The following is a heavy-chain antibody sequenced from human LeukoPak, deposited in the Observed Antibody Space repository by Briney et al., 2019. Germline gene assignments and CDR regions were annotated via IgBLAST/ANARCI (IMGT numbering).Heavy chain of an antibody. V-gene: IGHV3-23*01. CDR2: ISGSGGST. D-gene: IGHD3-3*01. CDR3: AKRLLRFLDLIGY. Sequence: GGSLRLSCAASGFTFSSYAMSCVRQAPGKGLEWVSAISGSGGSTYCADSVKGRFTISRDNSKNTLNLQMNSLRAEDTAVYYCAKRLLRFLDLIGYWGQGTLVTVSS. J-gene: IGHJ4*02. CDR1: GFTFSSYA.